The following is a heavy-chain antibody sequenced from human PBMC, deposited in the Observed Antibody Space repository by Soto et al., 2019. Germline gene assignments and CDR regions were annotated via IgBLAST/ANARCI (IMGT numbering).Heavy chain of an antibody. D-gene: IGHD6-19*01. CDR3: ARGRRGGIAVAGKRGYYFDY. CDR2: MNPNSGNT. CDR1: GYTFTSYD. V-gene: IGHV1-8*01. Sequence: QVQLVQSGAEVKKPGASVKVSCKASGYTFTSYDINWVRQATGQGLEWMGWMNPNSGNTGYAQKFQGRVTMTRSTSISTAYMELSSLRAEDTAVYYCARGRRGGIAVAGKRGYYFDYWGQGTLVTVSS. J-gene: IGHJ4*02.